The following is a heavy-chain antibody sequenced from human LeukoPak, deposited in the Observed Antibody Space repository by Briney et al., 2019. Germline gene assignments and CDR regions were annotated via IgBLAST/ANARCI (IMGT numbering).Heavy chain of an antibody. CDR2: ISSSSSYI. CDR3: ARVLAVAGGY. D-gene: IGHD6-19*01. CDR1: GFTFSSDS. V-gene: IGHV3-21*01. Sequence: GGSLRLSCAACGFTFSSDSMNWVRQAPGKGLEWVSSISSSSSYIYYADSVKGRFTISRDNAKNSLYLQMNSLRAEDTAVYYCARVLAVAGGYWGQGTLVTVSS. J-gene: IGHJ4*02.